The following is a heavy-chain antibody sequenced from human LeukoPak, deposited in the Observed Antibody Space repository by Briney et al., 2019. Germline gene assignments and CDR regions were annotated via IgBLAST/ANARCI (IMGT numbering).Heavy chain of an antibody. CDR1: GYTLTELS. V-gene: IGHV1-24*01. Sequence: ASVKVSCKVSGYTLTELSMHWVRQAPGKGLEWMGGFDPEDGETIYAQKFQGRVTMTEDASTDTAYMELSSLRSEDTAVYYCATRIVVVTTPDAFDIWGQGTMVTVSS. J-gene: IGHJ3*02. CDR3: ATRIVVVTTPDAFDI. D-gene: IGHD3-22*01. CDR2: FDPEDGET.